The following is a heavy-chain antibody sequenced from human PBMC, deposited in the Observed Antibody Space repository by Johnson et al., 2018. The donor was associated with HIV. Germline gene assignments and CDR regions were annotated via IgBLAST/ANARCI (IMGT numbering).Heavy chain of an antibody. V-gene: IGHV3-30*18. CDR2: TYDNGNII. CDR1: GFTFSNSW. CDR3: AKDLRSSSWTGDAFHI. Sequence: QVHLVESGGGVVQPGRSLRLSCAASGFTFSNSWMHWVRQAPGKGPVWVSGTYDNGNIINYADSVKGRFTISRDNSKNIVYLQMNSLRAEDTAVYYCAKDLRSSSWTGDAFHIWCQGTMVTVSS. J-gene: IGHJ3*02. D-gene: IGHD6-13*01.